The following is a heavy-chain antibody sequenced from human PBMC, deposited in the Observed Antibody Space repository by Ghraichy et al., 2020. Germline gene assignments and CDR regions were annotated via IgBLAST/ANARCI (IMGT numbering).Heavy chain of an antibody. CDR3: ANDSKHIEPTSQYP. D-gene: IGHD5-12*01. CDR2: ITMSGDST. J-gene: IGHJ5*02. V-gene: IGHV3-23*01. CDR1: GLTFSYYA. Sequence: GGSLRLSCAASGLTFSYYAMSWVRQAPGKGLEWVSGITMSGDSTYYADSVKGRFTISRDNSRNTVYLQMNSLRAEDSAVYYCANDSKHIEPTSQYPWGQGTPVTVSS.